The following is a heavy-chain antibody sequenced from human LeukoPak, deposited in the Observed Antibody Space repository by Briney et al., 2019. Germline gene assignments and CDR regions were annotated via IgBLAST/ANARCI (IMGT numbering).Heavy chain of an antibody. V-gene: IGHV1-18*01. J-gene: IGHJ4*02. CDR3: ARGSVGGSGRYSSFDY. Sequence: ASVKVSCKASGYTFTSYGISWVRQAPGQGPEWLGWISAYSTYNSNTNYAQKLQGRVTMITDKFTSTAYLELRSLRSDDTAVYYCARGSVGGSGRYSSFDYWGQGTLVTVSS. D-gene: IGHD6-19*01. CDR2: ISAYSTYNSNT. CDR1: GYTFTSYG.